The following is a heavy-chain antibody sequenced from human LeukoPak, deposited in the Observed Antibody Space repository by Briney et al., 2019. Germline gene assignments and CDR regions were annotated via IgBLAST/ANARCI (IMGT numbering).Heavy chain of an antibody. CDR3: ARDVGGSLDY. CDR2: IKGDESAK. Sequence: PGESLRLSCAASGFTFSTYWMAWVRQAPGKGLEWVANIKGDESAKHQADSVKGRFTISRDNAQNSVYLQMSSLRGEDTAVYYCARDVGGSLDYWGQGTLVTVSS. CDR1: GFTFSTYW. V-gene: IGHV3-7*01. J-gene: IGHJ4*02. D-gene: IGHD1-26*01.